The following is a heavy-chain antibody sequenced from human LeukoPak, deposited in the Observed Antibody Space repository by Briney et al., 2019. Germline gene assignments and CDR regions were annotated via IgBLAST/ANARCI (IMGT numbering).Heavy chain of an antibody. Sequence: GGSLRLSCAASGFTFSSYSMNWVRQAPGKGLEWVSSISSSSSYIYYADSVKGRLTISRDNAKNSLYLQMNSLRAEDTAVYYCARDKGKGYCSGGSCYYFDYWGQGTLVTVSS. J-gene: IGHJ4*02. D-gene: IGHD2-15*01. V-gene: IGHV3-21*01. CDR3: ARDKGKGYCSGGSCYYFDY. CDR1: GFTFSSYS. CDR2: ISSSSSYI.